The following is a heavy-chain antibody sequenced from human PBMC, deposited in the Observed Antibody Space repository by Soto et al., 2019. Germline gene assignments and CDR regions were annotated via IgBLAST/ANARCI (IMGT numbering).Heavy chain of an antibody. V-gene: IGHV3-30*18. CDR1: EFTFSSYG. CDR2: ISYDGSNK. J-gene: IGHJ4*02. D-gene: IGHD3-10*01. CDR3: AKVILGITGPTWAGKGGLDY. Sequence: GSLRLSCVASEFTFSSYGMHWVRQAAGKGLEWVAVISYDGSNKYYADSVKGRFTISRDNSKNTLYLQMSSLRAEDTAVYYCAKVILGITGPTWAGKGGLDYWGQGTLVTVSS.